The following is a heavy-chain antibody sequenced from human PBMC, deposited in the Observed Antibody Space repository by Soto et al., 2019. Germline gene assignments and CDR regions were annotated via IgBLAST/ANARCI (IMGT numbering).Heavy chain of an antibody. CDR2: ISSSSSYI. Sequence: EVQLVESGGGLVKPGWSLRLSCAASVFTFSSYSMNWVRQAPGKVLEWVSSISSSSSYIYYADSVKGRVTISRDNAKNSLYLQMNSLRAEDTAVYFCASIQLGYDAFDIWGQGTMVIVSS. J-gene: IGHJ3*02. V-gene: IGHV3-21*01. CDR3: ASIQLGYDAFDI. CDR1: VFTFSSYS. D-gene: IGHD6-6*01.